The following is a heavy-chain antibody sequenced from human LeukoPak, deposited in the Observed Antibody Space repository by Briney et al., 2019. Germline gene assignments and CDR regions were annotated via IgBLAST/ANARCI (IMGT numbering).Heavy chain of an antibody. Sequence: GESLKISCKGSGYSFPAYWISWVRQMPGKGLEWMGRIDPSDSYTNYSPSFQGHVTISADKSISTAYLQWSSLKASDTAMYYCARGGYYDSSGYLVDYWGQGTLVTVSS. D-gene: IGHD3-22*01. CDR1: GYSFPAYW. CDR3: ARGGYYDSSGYLVDY. J-gene: IGHJ4*02. CDR2: IDPSDSYT. V-gene: IGHV5-10-1*01.